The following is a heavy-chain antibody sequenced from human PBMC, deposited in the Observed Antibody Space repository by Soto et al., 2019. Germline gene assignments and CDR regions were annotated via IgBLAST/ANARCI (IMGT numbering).Heavy chain of an antibody. CDR3: ARDTATGPPYYYYYGMDV. J-gene: IGHJ6*02. CDR2: ISSSSSYI. V-gene: IGHV3-21*01. CDR1: GFTFSSYS. D-gene: IGHD5-18*01. Sequence: PGGSLRLSCAASGFTFSSYSMNWVRQAPGKGLEWVSSISSSSSYIYYADSVKGRFTISRDNAKNSLYLQMNSLRAEDTAVYYCARDTATGPPYYYYYGMDVWGQGTTVTVSS.